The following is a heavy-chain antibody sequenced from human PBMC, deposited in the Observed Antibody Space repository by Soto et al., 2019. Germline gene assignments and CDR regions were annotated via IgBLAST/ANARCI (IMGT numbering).Heavy chain of an antibody. J-gene: IGHJ4*01. D-gene: IGHD6-25*01. CDR1: GFTFSSYW. V-gene: IGHV3-7*04. Sequence: EVQLVESGGGLVQPGGSLRLSCAASGFTFSSYWMSWVRQAPGKGLEWVANIKQDGSEKYYVDSVKGRFTISRDNAKNLLLLQKNRLRGEEPAVYYRAGDLSSASIPNFLGQGTLVTLPS. CDR3: AGDLSSASIPNF. CDR2: IKQDGSEK.